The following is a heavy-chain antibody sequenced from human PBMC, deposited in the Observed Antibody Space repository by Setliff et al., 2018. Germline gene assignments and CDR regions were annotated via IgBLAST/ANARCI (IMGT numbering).Heavy chain of an antibody. Sequence: GASVKVSCKASGYTFTNYGVTWVRQAPGQGLEWMGWISPYSGNTYYAPELQGRVTLTRDTSISTSYMELESLTSDDTAVYFCARLGAIPEPGTGVLQWGQGTLVTVSS. D-gene: IGHD2-2*02. CDR2: ISPYSGNT. CDR3: ARLGAIPEPGTGVLQ. J-gene: IGHJ4*02. CDR1: GYTFTNYG. V-gene: IGHV1-18*01.